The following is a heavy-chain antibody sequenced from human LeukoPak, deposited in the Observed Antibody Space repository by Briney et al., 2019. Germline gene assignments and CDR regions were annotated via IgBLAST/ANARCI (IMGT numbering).Heavy chain of an antibody. J-gene: IGHJ5*02. D-gene: IGHD3-22*01. Sequence: GGSLRLSCAASGFTFSSYAMSWVRQAPGKGLDWVSAISGSGVSTYYADSVKGRFTISRDNSKNTLYLQMNSLRAEDTAVYYCAKGVDPDYYDSSGYYLSNWFDPWGQGTLVTVSS. CDR3: AKGVDPDYYDSSGYYLSNWFDP. CDR1: GFTFSSYA. V-gene: IGHV3-23*01. CDR2: ISGSGVST.